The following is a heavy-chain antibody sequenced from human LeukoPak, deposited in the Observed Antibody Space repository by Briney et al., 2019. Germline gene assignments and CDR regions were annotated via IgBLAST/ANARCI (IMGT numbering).Heavy chain of an antibody. Sequence: GASLRLSCAASGFTFNDFAMHWVRQTPGKGLELVSGISWNSGSIGYADSVKRRITITSNDGKNALYLEINSLRAEDTALYYCVKDGAIFGVPITRGGMDVWGQGTTVTVSS. J-gene: IGHJ6*02. V-gene: IGHV3-9*01. CDR1: GFTFNDFA. D-gene: IGHD3-3*01. CDR2: ISWNSGSI. CDR3: VKDGAIFGVPITRGGMDV.